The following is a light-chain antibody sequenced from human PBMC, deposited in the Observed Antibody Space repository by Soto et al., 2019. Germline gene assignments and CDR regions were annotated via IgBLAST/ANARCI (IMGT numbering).Light chain of an antibody. J-gene: IGLJ1*01. CDR2: DVS. V-gene: IGLV2-14*03. CDR1: SSDVGGYNY. Sequence: QSALTQPASVSGSPGQSITISCTGTSSDVGGYNYVSWYQYHPGKAPKLIIYDVSNRPSGFSSRFSGSKSGNTASLTISGLQAEDEADYYCSSYTSSSTLVFGTGTKVTVL. CDR3: SSYTSSSTLV.